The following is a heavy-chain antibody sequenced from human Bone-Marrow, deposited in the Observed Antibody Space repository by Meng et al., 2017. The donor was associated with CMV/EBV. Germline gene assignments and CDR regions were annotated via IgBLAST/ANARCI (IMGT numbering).Heavy chain of an antibody. J-gene: IGHJ3*02. CDR3: ATGPGGVGATLVYLDAFDI. CDR1: GYTLTELS. Sequence: ASVKVSCKVSGYTLTELSMHWVRQAPGKGLEWMGGFDPEDGETIYAQKFQGRVTMTEDTSTDTAYMELSSLRSEDTAVYYCATGPGGVGATLVYLDAFDIWGQGTRVTGSS. CDR2: FDPEDGET. D-gene: IGHD1-26*01. V-gene: IGHV1-24*01.